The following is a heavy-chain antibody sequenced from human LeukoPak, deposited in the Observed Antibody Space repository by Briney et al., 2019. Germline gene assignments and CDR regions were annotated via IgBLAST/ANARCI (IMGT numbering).Heavy chain of an antibody. CDR3: ARGSKAAPGTFDY. D-gene: IGHD6-13*01. J-gene: IGHJ4*02. Sequence: KPSETLSLTCTVSGGSISSYYWSWIRQPPGKGLEWIGYIYYTGSTDYNPSLKSRVAISVDTSKNQLSLKLSSVTAADTAVYYCARGSKAAPGTFDYWGQGTLVTVSS. CDR2: IYYTGST. V-gene: IGHV4-59*01. CDR1: GGSISSYY.